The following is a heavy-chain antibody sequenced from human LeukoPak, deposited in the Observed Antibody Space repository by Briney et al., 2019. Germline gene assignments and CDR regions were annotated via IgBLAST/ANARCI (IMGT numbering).Heavy chain of an antibody. CDR3: AKDRGFGVFFQYYFDY. J-gene: IGHJ4*02. D-gene: IGHD3-10*01. CDR2: ISYDGSNK. V-gene: IGHV3-30*18. CDR1: GFSFSSYG. Sequence: GRSLRLSCAASGFSFSSYGMHWVRQAPGKGLEWVAVISYDGSNKYYADSVKGRFTISRDNSKNTLYVQMNSLRAEDTAVYYCAKDRGFGVFFQYYFDYWGQGTLVTVSS.